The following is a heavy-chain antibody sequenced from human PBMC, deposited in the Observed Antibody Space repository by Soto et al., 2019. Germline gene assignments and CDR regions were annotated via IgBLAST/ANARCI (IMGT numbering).Heavy chain of an antibody. CDR2: IYPDSGGT. J-gene: IGHJ4*02. Sequence: QVQLVQSGAEVKKPGASVKVSCRTSGYTFSGFYIHWVRQAPGQGLESMGWIYPDSGGTDYAQKFQGRVTMTRDTSISTAYMELSRLRSDDTAVYYCRVTGVSEVDYWGQGTLVTVAS. D-gene: IGHD2-8*01. CDR3: RVTGVSEVDY. V-gene: IGHV1-2*02. CDR1: GYTFSGFY.